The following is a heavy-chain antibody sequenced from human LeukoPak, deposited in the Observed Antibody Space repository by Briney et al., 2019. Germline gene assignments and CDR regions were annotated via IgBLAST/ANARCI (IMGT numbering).Heavy chain of an antibody. CDR2: INHSGST. J-gene: IGHJ5*02. Sequence: PSETLSLTCSVSGGSISSSSYYWGWIRQPPGEGLEWIGEINHSGSTNYNPSLKSRVTILVDTSKNQFSLKLSSVTAADTAVYYCARGGSKRNWFDPWGQGALVTVSS. CDR3: ARGGSKRNWFDP. CDR1: GGSISSSSYY. D-gene: IGHD2-2*01. V-gene: IGHV4-39*07.